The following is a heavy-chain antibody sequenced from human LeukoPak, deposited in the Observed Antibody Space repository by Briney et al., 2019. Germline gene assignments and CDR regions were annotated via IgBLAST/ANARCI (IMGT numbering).Heavy chain of an antibody. CDR1: GFTFDDYA. V-gene: IGHV3-9*01. J-gene: IGHJ6*02. CDR3: AKDTVAGPYYYGMDV. CDR2: ISWNSGSI. Sequence: GRSLRLSCAASGFTFDDYAMHWVRQAPGQGLEWVSGISWNSGSIGYADSVKGRFTISRDNAKNSLYLQMNSLRAEDTALYYCAKDTVAGPYYYGMDVWGQGTTVTVSS. D-gene: IGHD6-19*01.